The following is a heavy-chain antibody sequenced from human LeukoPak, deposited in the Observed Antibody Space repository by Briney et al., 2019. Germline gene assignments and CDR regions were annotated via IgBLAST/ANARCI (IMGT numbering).Heavy chain of an antibody. Sequence: SQTLSLTCTVSGGSISSGSYYWSWIRQPAGKGLEWIGRIYTSGSTNYNPSLKSRVTISVDTSKNQFPLKLSSVTAADTAVYYCARASYYYDSSGYYYFDYWGQGTLVTVSS. CDR2: IYTSGST. CDR3: ARASYYYDSSGYYYFDY. D-gene: IGHD3-22*01. J-gene: IGHJ4*02. CDR1: GGSISSGSYY. V-gene: IGHV4-61*02.